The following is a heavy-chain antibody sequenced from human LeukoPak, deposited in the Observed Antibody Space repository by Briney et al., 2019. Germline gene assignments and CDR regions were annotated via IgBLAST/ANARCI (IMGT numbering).Heavy chain of an antibody. CDR2: IYHSGST. Sequence: PSETLSLTCTVSGGSISSGGYYWSWLRQPPGKGLEWIGYIYHSGSTDYNPSLKSRVTISVDRSKNQFSLKLSSVTAADTAVYYCARERVLRYFDWFPAGYFDYWGQGTLVTVSS. J-gene: IGHJ4*02. D-gene: IGHD3-9*01. CDR1: GGSISSGGYY. V-gene: IGHV4-30-2*01. CDR3: ARERVLRYFDWFPAGYFDY.